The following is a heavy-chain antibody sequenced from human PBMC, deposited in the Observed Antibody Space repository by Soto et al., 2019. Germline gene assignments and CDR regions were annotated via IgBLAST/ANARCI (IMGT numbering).Heavy chain of an antibody. D-gene: IGHD6-6*01. CDR3: ARAYSSSSPRWGY. CDR1: GFTFSSYS. Sequence: KPGGSLRLSCAASGFTFSSYSMNWVRQAPGKGLEWVSSISSSSSYIYYADSVKGRFTISRDNTKNSLYLQMNSLRAEDTAVYYCARAYSSSSPRWGYWGQGTLVTVSS. CDR2: ISSSSSYI. V-gene: IGHV3-21*01. J-gene: IGHJ4*02.